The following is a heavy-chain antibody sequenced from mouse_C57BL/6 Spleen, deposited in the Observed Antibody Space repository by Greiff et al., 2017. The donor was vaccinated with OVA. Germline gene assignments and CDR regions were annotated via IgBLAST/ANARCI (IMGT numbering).Heavy chain of an antibody. CDR1: GYTFTSYW. Sequence: QVQLQQPGAELVKPGASVKVSCKASGYTFTSYWMPWVKQRPGQGLEWIGRIHPSDSDTNYNQKFKGKATLTVDKSSSTAYMQLSSLTSEDSAVYYCARERIYYGSSPGAYWGQGTLVTVSA. D-gene: IGHD1-1*01. CDR3: ARERIYYGSSPGAY. V-gene: IGHV1-74*01. CDR2: IHPSDSDT. J-gene: IGHJ3*01.